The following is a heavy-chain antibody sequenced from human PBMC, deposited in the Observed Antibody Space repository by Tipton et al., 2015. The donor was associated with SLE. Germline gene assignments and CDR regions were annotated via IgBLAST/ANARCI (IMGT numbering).Heavy chain of an antibody. CDR3: ARDEYRYDTTGYHLLGHFDF. CDR2: VDTSGSA. Sequence: GLVKPSETLSLTCTVSGGSMSSYGSINNYYWSWIRQPPGKGLEWIGYVDTSGSAIYNPSLKSGVTISGDTSKNQFSLNLSSVTAADTAVYYCARDEYRYDTTGYHLLGHFDFWGQGTLVTVSS. CDR1: GGSMSSYGSINNYY. V-gene: IGHV4-61*08. D-gene: IGHD3-22*01. J-gene: IGHJ4*02.